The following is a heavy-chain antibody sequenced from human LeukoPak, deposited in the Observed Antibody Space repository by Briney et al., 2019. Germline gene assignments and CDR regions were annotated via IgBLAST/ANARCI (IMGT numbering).Heavy chain of an antibody. J-gene: IGHJ4*02. CDR2: ISSSSNYI. CDR1: GFTFISYN. CDR3: AREVGATTISFDY. D-gene: IGHD1-26*01. Sequence: GGSLRLSCAASGFTFISYNMNWVRQAPGKGLEWVSSISSSSNYIYYADSVKDRFTISRDNAKNSLYLQMNSLRAEDTAVYYCAREVGATTISFDYWGQGTLVTVSS. V-gene: IGHV3-21*01.